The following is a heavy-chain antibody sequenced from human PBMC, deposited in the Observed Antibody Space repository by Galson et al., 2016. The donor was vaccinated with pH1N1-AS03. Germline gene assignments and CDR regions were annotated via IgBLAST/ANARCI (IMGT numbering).Heavy chain of an antibody. J-gene: IGHJ4*02. V-gene: IGHV3-74*03. Sequence: SLRLSCAASGFPFSTYWMHWVRQAPGKGLAWVSRISPDGTSALYADSVKGRFTIFRDNTQSTLYLQMDSLTAEDTAVYYCAKPRAADWQAFNYWGRGALATVSS. CDR1: GFPFSTYW. CDR3: AKPRAADWQAFNY. CDR2: ISPDGTSA. D-gene: IGHD3-9*01.